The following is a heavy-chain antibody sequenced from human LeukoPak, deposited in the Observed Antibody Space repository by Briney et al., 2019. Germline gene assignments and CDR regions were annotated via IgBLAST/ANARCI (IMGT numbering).Heavy chain of an antibody. V-gene: IGHV3-53*01. CDR2: ISTGGTT. CDR1: GFTVNGNY. J-gene: IGHJ4*02. Sequence: GGSLRLSCAASGFTVNGNYMSWVRQGPGKGLEWVPVISTGGTTYYADSVKGRFTISRDNSKNTLYLQMNSLRAEDTAVYYCARGEERGSGTVHFDYWGQGTLVTVSS. CDR3: ARGEERGSGTVHFDY. D-gene: IGHD3-10*01.